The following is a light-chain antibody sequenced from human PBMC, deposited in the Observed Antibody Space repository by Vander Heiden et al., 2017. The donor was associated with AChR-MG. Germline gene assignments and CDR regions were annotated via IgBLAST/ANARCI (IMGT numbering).Light chain of an antibody. CDR2: SNN. CDR1: SSNIGPNS. Sequence: QSVVTQPPSASGTPGQRVTISCSGGSSNIGPNSANWYQQLPGTAPRLLIYSNNQRPSGVPDRFSGSKSGTSASLAISGLQSEDEADYFCAAWDDSLNGPVFGGGTKVTVL. CDR3: AAWDDSLNGPV. J-gene: IGLJ2*01. V-gene: IGLV1-44*01.